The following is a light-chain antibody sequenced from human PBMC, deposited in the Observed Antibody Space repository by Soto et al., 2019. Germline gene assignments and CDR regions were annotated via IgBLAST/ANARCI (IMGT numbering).Light chain of an antibody. V-gene: IGKV3-15*01. Sequence: DIVSTQSPGTLSLSPGEGATLSCRASQSVGRSYGASTRATGVPDRFSGTGSGTEFTLTISSLKSEDYAVYYCQQYKSWPPITFGQGTRLEIK. CDR1: QSVGRS. CDR2: GAS. CDR3: QQYKSWPPIT. J-gene: IGKJ5*01.